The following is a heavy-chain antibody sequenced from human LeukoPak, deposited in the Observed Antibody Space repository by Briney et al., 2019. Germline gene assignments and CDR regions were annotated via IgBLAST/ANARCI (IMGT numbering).Heavy chain of an antibody. J-gene: IGHJ4*02. CDR3: ARGHDILTGYYKD. CDR1: GFTFSSYS. CDR2: INHSGST. Sequence: GSLRLSCAASGFTFSSYSMNWVRQAPGKGLEWIGEINHSGSTNYNPSLKSRVTISVDTSKNQFSLKLSSVTAADTAVYYCARGHDILTGYYKDWGQGTLVTVSS. D-gene: IGHD3-9*01. V-gene: IGHV4-34*01.